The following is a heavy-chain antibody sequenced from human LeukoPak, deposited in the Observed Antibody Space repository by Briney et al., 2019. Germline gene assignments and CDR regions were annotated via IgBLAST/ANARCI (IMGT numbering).Heavy chain of an antibody. J-gene: IGHJ5*02. V-gene: IGHV3-30*18. Sequence: PGRSLRLSCAASGFTFSSYGMHWVRQAPGKGLEWVAVISYDGSNKYYADSVKGRFTISRDNSKNTLYLQMNSLRAEDTAVYYCAKSPLGAAAGTEWFDPWGQGTLVTVSS. CDR1: GFTFSSYG. CDR2: ISYDGSNK. CDR3: AKSPLGAAAGTEWFDP. D-gene: IGHD6-13*01.